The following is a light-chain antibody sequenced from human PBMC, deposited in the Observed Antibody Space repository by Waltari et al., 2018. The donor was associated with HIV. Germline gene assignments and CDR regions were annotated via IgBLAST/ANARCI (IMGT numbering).Light chain of an antibody. J-gene: IGKJ2*01. V-gene: IGKV3-15*01. CDR1: QSVYTN. Sequence: MMQSPETLPVSPGEGVTLTCRASQSVYTNVAWYQQRPGQAPRLLIYGATSRAAGFPARFSGGGSGTEFTLTISSLQSEDFAVYFCHQYNNWPYTFGQGTKLDIK. CDR2: GAT. CDR3: HQYNNWPYT.